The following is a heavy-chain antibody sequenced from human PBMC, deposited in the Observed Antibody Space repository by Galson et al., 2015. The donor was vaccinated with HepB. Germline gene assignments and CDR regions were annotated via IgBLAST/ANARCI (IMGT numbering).Heavy chain of an antibody. CDR2: IDPGNPYT. Sequence: SRAEVKKPGESLRITCKGSGWNFTNYWISWVRQMPGKGLEWMGKIDPGNPYTKYSPSFEGHVTFSFDKSISSAYLQWSSLKASDTAIYFCARQIDYRGQGTRVTVSS. CDR1: GWNFTNYW. CDR3: ARQIDY. V-gene: IGHV5-10-1*01. J-gene: IGHJ4*02.